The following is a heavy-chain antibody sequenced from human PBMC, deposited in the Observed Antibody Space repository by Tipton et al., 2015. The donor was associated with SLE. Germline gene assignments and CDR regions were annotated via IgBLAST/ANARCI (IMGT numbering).Heavy chain of an antibody. D-gene: IGHD3-22*01. CDR3: ARTNYFGTSGFFDY. Sequence: TLSLTCTVSGGSISSINYFWGWIRQPPGKGLEWIGTIYYSGSTYYNPPLKSRVTISIDTPKKQFSLKVTSVTAADTAMYYCARTNYFGTSGFFDYWGQGTLVTVSS. J-gene: IGHJ4*02. CDR1: GGSISSINYF. CDR2: IYYSGST. V-gene: IGHV4-39*07.